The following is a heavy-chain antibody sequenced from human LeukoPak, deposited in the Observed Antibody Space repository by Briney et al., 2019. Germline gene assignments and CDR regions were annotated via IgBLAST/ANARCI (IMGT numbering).Heavy chain of an antibody. Sequence: KPGGSLRLSCAASGFTFSSYSMNWVRQAPGKGLEWVSSISSSSSYIYYADSVKGRFTISRDNAKNSLYLQMNRLRAEDTAVYYCARPDSSGFPLDAFDIWGQGTMVTVSS. V-gene: IGHV3-21*01. CDR1: GFTFSSYS. CDR3: ARPDSSGFPLDAFDI. D-gene: IGHD3-22*01. CDR2: ISSSSSYI. J-gene: IGHJ3*02.